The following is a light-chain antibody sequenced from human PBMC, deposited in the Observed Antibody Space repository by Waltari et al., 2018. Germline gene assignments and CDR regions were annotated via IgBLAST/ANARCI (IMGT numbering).Light chain of an antibody. CDR2: DVS. CDR1: SSDAGGYNY. J-gene: IGLJ2*01. V-gene: IGLV2-14*03. Sequence: QSALTQPASVSGSPGQSITISCTGTSSDAGGYNYVSGYQQHPGKAPKLIIFDVSNRPVGVAIRFPGSKSGNAASLTISGLQAQDEAEYYCSSYISSDTLELFGGGTSLTVL. CDR3: SSYISSDTLEL.